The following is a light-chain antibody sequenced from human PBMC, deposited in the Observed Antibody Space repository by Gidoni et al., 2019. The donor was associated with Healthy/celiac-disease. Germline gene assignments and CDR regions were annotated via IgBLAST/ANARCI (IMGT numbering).Light chain of an antibody. V-gene: IGKV3-11*01. CDR3: QQRSNWQYT. CDR1: QSVSSY. CDR2: DAS. J-gene: IGKJ2*01. Sequence: EIVLTQSPATLSLSPAERATLSCRASQSVSSYLAWYQQKPGQAPRLLIYDASNRATGIPARFSGSGSGTAFTLTISSLEPEDFAVYYCQQRSNWQYTFGQGTKLEIK.